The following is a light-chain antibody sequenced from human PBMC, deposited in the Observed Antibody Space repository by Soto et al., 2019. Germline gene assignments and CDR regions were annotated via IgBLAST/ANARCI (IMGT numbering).Light chain of an antibody. J-gene: IGKJ1*01. CDR3: QKYASYPWT. V-gene: IGKV1-5*01. CDR1: QCLSGC. Sequence: EIQMTQVPSCVCESVVAVLTMTWRASQCLSGCLAMYQQTPGKAPKLLISDAFRLESGVPSRFRGSGSGTEFSLTITSLQPGDSATFYCQKYASYPWTFGRGTKVDIK. CDR2: DAF.